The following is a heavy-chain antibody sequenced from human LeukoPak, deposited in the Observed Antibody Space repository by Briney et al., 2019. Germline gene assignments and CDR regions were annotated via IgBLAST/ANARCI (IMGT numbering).Heavy chain of an antibody. V-gene: IGHV4-34*01. Sequence: PSETLSLTCAVYGGSFSGYYWSWIRQPPGKGLERIGEINHSGSTNYNPSLKSRVAISVDTSKNQFSLKLSSVTAADTAVYYCARGRDFWSGYLAYFDYWGQGTLVTVSS. CDR1: GGSFSGYY. D-gene: IGHD3-3*01. CDR3: ARGRDFWSGYLAYFDY. J-gene: IGHJ4*02. CDR2: INHSGST.